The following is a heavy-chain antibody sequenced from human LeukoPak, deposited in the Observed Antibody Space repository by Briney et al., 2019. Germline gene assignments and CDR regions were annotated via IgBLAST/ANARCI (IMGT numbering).Heavy chain of an antibody. CDR3: ARDSGYCSSTSCPNNYYYYYYMDV. CDR2: ISSSSSTI. CDR1: GFTFSSYS. J-gene: IGHJ6*03. D-gene: IGHD2-2*01. V-gene: IGHV3-48*01. Sequence: GGSLRLSCAASGFTFSSYSMNWVRQAPGKGLEGVSYISSSSSTIYYADSVKGRFTISRDNAKNSLYLQMNSLRAEDTAVYYCARDSGYCSSTSCPNNYYYYYYMDVWGKGTTVTVSS.